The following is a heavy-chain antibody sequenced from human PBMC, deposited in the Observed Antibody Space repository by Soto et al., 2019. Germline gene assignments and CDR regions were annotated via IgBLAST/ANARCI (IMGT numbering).Heavy chain of an antibody. Sequence: EVQLVESGGGLVQPGRSLRLSCAASGFTFDDYAMHWVRQAPGKGLEWVSRISWNSGSIGYADSVKGRFIISRDNAKNSLYLQMNSPRAEDTALYYCAKAVGSYGNFDYWGQGTLVTVSS. J-gene: IGHJ4*02. V-gene: IGHV3-9*01. CDR3: AKAVGSYGNFDY. D-gene: IGHD5-18*01. CDR2: ISWNSGSI. CDR1: GFTFDDYA.